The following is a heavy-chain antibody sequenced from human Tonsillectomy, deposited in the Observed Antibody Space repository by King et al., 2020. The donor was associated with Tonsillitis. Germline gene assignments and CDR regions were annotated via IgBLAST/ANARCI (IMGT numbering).Heavy chain of an antibody. J-gene: IGHJ4*02. V-gene: IGHV4-38-2*02. CDR3: ARDRGTGGDFDY. Sequence: QLQESGPGLVKPSETLSLTCAVSGYSISSGYYWGWIRQPPGKGLEGIGGIYHSGSTYYNPSLKSRVTISVDTAKNQFSLKLTSVTAADTAVYYCARDRGTGGDFDYGGQGTLVTVSS. CDR1: GYSISSGYY. D-gene: IGHD7-27*01. CDR2: IYHSGST.